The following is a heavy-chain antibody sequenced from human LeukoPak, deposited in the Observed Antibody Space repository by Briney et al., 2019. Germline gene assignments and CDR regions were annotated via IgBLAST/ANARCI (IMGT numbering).Heavy chain of an antibody. Sequence: ASVKVSCKVSGYTLTELSMHWVRQAPGKGLEWMGGFDPEDGETIYAQKFQGRVTMTEDTSTDTAYMELSSLRSEDTAVYYCTTDSGRYYDFWSGDYYYFDKWGQGTLVTVSS. CDR3: TTDSGRYYDFWSGDYYYFDK. CDR2: FDPEDGET. J-gene: IGHJ4*02. V-gene: IGHV1-24*01. CDR1: GYTLTELS. D-gene: IGHD3-3*01.